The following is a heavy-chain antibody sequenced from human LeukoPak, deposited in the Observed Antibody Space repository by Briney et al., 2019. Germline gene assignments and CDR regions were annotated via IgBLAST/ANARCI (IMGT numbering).Heavy chain of an antibody. CDR1: GFTFSSYA. V-gene: IGHV3-23*01. CDR2: ISGSGGST. J-gene: IGHJ4*02. D-gene: IGHD2-8*01. CDR3: AKTGIVLMVYATNFDY. Sequence: GGSLRLSCAASGFTFSSYAMSWVRQAPGKGLEWVSAISGSGGSTYYADSVKGRFTISRDNSKNTLYLQMNSLRAEDTAVYYCAKTGIVLMVYATNFDYWGQGTLVTVSS.